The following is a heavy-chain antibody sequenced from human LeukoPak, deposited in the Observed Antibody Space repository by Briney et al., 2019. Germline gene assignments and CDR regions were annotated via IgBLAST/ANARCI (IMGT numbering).Heavy chain of an antibody. Sequence: PGGSLRPSCTASEFTFSNYAMSWVRQAPGKGLEWVSSTTGGGGTTFYADSVKGRFTISRDYSKNTLYLQMNSLRAEDTAVYYCAKDREGSFDIWGQGTMVTVSS. CDR1: EFTFSNYA. CDR3: AKDREGSFDI. CDR2: TTGGGGTT. J-gene: IGHJ3*02. V-gene: IGHV3-23*01.